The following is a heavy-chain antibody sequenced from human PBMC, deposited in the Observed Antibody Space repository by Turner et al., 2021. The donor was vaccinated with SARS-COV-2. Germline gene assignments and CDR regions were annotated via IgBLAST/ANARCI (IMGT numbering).Heavy chain of an antibody. Sequence: EVQLVESGGGLVQPGGSLRRSCAASGFTFSSYWMSWVRQAPGKGLEWVANINQDGSEKYYVDSVKGRFTISRDNAKNSLYLQMNSLRAEDTAVYYCARDRPQYYDFWSGYWWFDPWGQGTLVTVSS. CDR2: INQDGSEK. J-gene: IGHJ5*02. CDR3: ARDRPQYYDFWSGYWWFDP. CDR1: GFTFSSYW. D-gene: IGHD3-3*01. V-gene: IGHV3-7*03.